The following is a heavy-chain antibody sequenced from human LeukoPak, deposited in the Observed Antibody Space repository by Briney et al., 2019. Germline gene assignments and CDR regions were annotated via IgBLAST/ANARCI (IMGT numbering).Heavy chain of an antibody. CDR1: GYTFIDYY. Sequence: ASVKVSCKASGYTFIDYYMHWARQAPGQGLEWMGWINPDSGGTNYAQKFQGRVTMTRDTSISTAYMELSRLRSDDTAVYYCARERSSSWSRLYYFDYWGQGTLVTVSS. CDR2: INPDSGGT. J-gene: IGHJ4*02. CDR3: ARERSSSWSRLYYFDY. V-gene: IGHV1-2*02. D-gene: IGHD6-13*01.